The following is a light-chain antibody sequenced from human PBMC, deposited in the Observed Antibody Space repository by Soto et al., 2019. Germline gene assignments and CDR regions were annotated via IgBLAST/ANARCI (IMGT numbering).Light chain of an antibody. CDR3: QQYHDWPPIT. CDR1: QSVSSD. J-gene: IGKJ3*01. Sequence: EIVMTQSPATLSVSPGEGVTLSCRASQSVSSDLAWYQQKPGHSPRLLMYGASTKATDIPARFSGGGSGTDFALTIRSLQSEDVAIYYFQQYHDWPPITFGPGTKVDIK. V-gene: IGKV3-15*01. CDR2: GAS.